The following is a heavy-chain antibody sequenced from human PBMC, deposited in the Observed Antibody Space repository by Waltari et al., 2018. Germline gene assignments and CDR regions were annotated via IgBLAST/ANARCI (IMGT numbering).Heavy chain of an antibody. CDR1: GFTFSSSG. V-gene: IGHV3-30*03. CDR3: ASCTGGNCYYYGFDV. D-gene: IGHD2-8*02. CDR2: ISSDGSRK. J-gene: IGHJ6*02. Sequence: QVQLVESGGGVVQPGRALRLSCAASGFTFSSSGMNWVRQTPGRGLEWVAVISSDGSRKSYADSVKGRFSISRDNSKNSLSLEMNSLRPEDTAVYYCASCTGGNCYYYGFDVWGQGTTVTVSS.